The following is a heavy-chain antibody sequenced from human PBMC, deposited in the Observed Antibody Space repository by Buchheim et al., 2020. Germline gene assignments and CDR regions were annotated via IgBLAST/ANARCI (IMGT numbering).Heavy chain of an antibody. Sequence: QVQLVESGGGVVQPGRSLRLSCAASGFTFSTYGMHWVRQAPGKGLEWVTVISYDGSNKYYADSVKGRFTISRANSKNTLYLQMNSLRAEDTAVYYCAKDSCSGDSCWDPGMDVWGQGTT. V-gene: IGHV3-30*18. CDR2: ISYDGSNK. CDR1: GFTFSTYG. D-gene: IGHD2-15*01. CDR3: AKDSCSGDSCWDPGMDV. J-gene: IGHJ6*02.